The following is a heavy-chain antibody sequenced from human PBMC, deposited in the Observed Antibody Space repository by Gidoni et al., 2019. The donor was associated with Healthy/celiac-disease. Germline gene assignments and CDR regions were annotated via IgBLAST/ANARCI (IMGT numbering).Heavy chain of an antibody. CDR2: INHSGST. CDR3: ARGPPRYSSGWYGARGWFDP. Sequence: QVQLQQWGAGLLKPSETLSLTCAVYGGSFSGYYWSWIRQPPGKGLEWIGEINHSGSTNYNPSLKSRVTISVDTSKNQFSLKLSSVTAADTAVYYCARGPPRYSSGWYGARGWFDPWGQGTLVTVSS. D-gene: IGHD6-19*01. V-gene: IGHV4-34*01. CDR1: GGSFSGYY. J-gene: IGHJ5*02.